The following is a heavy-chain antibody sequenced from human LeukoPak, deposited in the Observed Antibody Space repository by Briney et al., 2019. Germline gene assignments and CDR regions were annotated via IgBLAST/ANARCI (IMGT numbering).Heavy chain of an antibody. CDR3: ARGRFGELSDFDY. Sequence: GASVKVSCKASGYTLTGYYMHWVGQAPGQGLEWMGWINPNSGGTNYAQKFQGWVTMARDTSISTAYMELSRLRSDDTAVYYCARGRFGELSDFDYWGQGTLVTVSS. V-gene: IGHV1-2*04. CDR2: INPNSGGT. D-gene: IGHD3-10*01. CDR1: GYTLTGYY. J-gene: IGHJ4*02.